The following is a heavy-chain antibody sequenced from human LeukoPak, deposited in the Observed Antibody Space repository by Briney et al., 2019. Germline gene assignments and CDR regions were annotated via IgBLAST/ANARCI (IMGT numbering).Heavy chain of an antibody. CDR3: ARGDSSGWWAYWYFDL. Sequence: GASVKVSCKASGYTFTSYDINWVQQATGQGLEWMGWMNPNSGNTGYAQKFQGRVTMTRNTSISTAYMELSSLRSEDTAVYYCARGDSSGWWAYWYFDLWGRGTLVTVSS. CDR1: GYTFTSYD. J-gene: IGHJ2*01. D-gene: IGHD6-19*01. V-gene: IGHV1-8*01. CDR2: MNPNSGNT.